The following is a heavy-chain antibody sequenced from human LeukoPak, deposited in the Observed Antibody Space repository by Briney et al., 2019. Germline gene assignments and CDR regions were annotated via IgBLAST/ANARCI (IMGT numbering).Heavy chain of an antibody. D-gene: IGHD6-19*01. J-gene: IGHJ4*02. Sequence: LXLXXXASXXXFSTYWXHWGRHAPGKGLVWVSRINADGSSTTYADSVKGRFIISRDNAKKTLYLQMNSLRAEDTAVYYCARAGYSTGWHYFDYWGQGTLVTVSS. CDR3: ARAGYSTGWHYFDY. CDR2: INADGSST. V-gene: IGHV3-74*03. CDR1: XXXFSTYW.